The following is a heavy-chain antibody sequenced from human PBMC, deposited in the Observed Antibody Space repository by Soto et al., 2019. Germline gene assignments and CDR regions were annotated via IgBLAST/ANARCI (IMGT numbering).Heavy chain of an antibody. V-gene: IGHV3-23*01. J-gene: IGHJ4*02. CDR2: ISGSGGST. D-gene: IGHD2-2*01. CDR3: AKDRYQPLGEFDY. Sequence: LRLSCAASGXTFSSYAMSWVRQAPGKGLEWVSAISGSGGSTYYADSVKGRFTISRDNSKNTLYLQMNSLRAEDTAVYYCAKDRYQPLGEFDYWGQGTLVTVSS. CDR1: GXTFSSYA.